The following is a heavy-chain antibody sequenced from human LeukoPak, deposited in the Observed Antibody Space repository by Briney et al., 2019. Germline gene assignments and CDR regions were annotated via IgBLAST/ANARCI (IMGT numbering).Heavy chain of an antibody. J-gene: IGHJ4*02. V-gene: IGHV4-59*01. CDR1: GGSISSYY. CDR2: IYYSGST. CDR3: ARWGSITTARFDY. D-gene: IGHD3-16*01. Sequence: SETLSLTCTVSGGSISSYYWSWIRQPPGKGLEWIGYIYYSGSTNYDPSLKSRVTISVDTSKNQFSLELSSVTAADTAVYYCARWGSITTARFDYWGQGTLVTVSS.